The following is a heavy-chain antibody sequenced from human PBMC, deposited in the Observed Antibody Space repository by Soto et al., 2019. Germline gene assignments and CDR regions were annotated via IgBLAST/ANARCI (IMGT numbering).Heavy chain of an antibody. CDR3: AKGGPQWLVPSDFKY. CDR1: GFTFSDYA. CDR2: VSHDGRNT. V-gene: IGHV3-30*18. Sequence: VQLVESGGGVVQPGRSLRLSCAASGFTFSDYAMHWVRQAPGKGLEWVAVVSHDGRNTHYADCVKGRFTISRDSSKEQVSLEMTSLRAEDTAVHYCAKGGPQWLVPSDFKYRGQGTLVTVSS. D-gene: IGHD6-19*01. J-gene: IGHJ4*02.